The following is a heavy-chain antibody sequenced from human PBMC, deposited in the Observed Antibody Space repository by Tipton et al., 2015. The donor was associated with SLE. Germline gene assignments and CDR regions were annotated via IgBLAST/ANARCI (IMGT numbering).Heavy chain of an antibody. Sequence: TLSLTCSVSGDSINSSSYYWAWIRQPPGKGLEWIGSIHYAGTTYYNPSLKSRVTISIDTSKNHFFLKLNSVTAADTAVYYCAREGIYCSTTDCYPWDFQHWGHGTLVNFS. CDR1: GDSINSSSYY. D-gene: IGHD2-2*01. J-gene: IGHJ1*01. CDR2: IHYAGTT. V-gene: IGHV4-39*07. CDR3: AREGIYCSTTDCYPWDFQH.